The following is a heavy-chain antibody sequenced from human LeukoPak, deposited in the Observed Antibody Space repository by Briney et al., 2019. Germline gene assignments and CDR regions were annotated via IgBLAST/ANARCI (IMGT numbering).Heavy chain of an antibody. Sequence: PGGSLRLSCAVSGFTFSRSWMTWVRQAPGKGLEWVASINEDGSEIHYVDSVKGRFTISRDNAKDSLYLQMNSLTAEDTAMYYCVRAYHPGGWVDPWGQGTLVTVSS. V-gene: IGHV3-7*04. CDR3: VRAYHPGGWVDP. J-gene: IGHJ5*02. CDR1: GFTFSRSW. CDR2: INEDGSEI. D-gene: IGHD2-21*01.